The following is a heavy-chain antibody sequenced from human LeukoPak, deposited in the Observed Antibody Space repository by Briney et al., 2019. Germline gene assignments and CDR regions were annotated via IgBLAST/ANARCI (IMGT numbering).Heavy chain of an antibody. CDR2: INHSGST. J-gene: IGHJ4*02. V-gene: IGHV4-34*01. CDR3: ARGYYYDSSGLKPFDY. CDR1: GGSFSGYY. Sequence: SETLSLTCAVYGGSFSGYYWSRIRQPPGKGLEWIGEINHSGSTNYNPSLKSRVTISVDTSKNQFSLKLSSVTAADTAVYYCARGYYYDSSGLKPFDYWGQGTLVTVSS. D-gene: IGHD3-22*01.